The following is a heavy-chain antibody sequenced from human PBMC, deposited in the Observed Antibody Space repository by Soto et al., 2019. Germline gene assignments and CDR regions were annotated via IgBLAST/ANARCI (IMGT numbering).Heavy chain of an antibody. CDR2: IIPIFGTA. CDR1: VGTVSSYA. D-gene: IGHD4-17*01. Sequence: SVQVSCKASVGTVSSYAISWVRQAPGQGLEWMGGIIPIFGTANYAQKFRGRVTITADESTSTAYMELSSLRSEDTAVYYCANHYYGDYGELSWGQGTLVTVSS. CDR3: ANHYYGDYGELS. J-gene: IGHJ5*02. V-gene: IGHV1-69*01.